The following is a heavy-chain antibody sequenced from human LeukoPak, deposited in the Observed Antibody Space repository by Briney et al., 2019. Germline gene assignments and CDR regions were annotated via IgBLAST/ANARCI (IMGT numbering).Heavy chain of an antibody. CDR3: ARRVFGGNCYYDY. D-gene: IGHD4-23*01. CDR1: GFTFSDHY. Sequence: PGGSLRLSCAASGFTFSDHYMDWVRQAPGKGLEWVGRIRNKANSYTTDYAASVKGRFTISRDDSKNPLYLQMNSLKTEDTAVYYCARRVFGGNCYYDYWGQGALVTVSP. J-gene: IGHJ4*02. V-gene: IGHV3-72*01. CDR2: IRNKANSYTT.